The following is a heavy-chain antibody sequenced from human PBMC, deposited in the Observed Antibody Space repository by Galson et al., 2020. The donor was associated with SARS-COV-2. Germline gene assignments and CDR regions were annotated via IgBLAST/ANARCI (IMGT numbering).Heavy chain of an antibody. D-gene: IGHD1-26*01. CDR2: ISYDGSNK. J-gene: IGHJ4*02. CDR3: ARPYSGSYYGYFDY. V-gene: IGHV3-30-3*01. CDR1: GFTFSSYA. Sequence: GESLKISCAASGFTFSSYAMHWVHQAPGKGLEWVAVISYDGSNKYYADSVKGRFTISRDNSKNTLYLQMNSLRAEDTAVYYCARPYSGSYYGYFDYWGQGTLVTVSS.